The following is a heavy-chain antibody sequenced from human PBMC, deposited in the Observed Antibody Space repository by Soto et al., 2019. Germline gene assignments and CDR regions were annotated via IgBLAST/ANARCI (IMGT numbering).Heavy chain of an antibody. D-gene: IGHD1-7*01. CDR2: SRDKGNSYST. CDR3: TRSITGTTSFDY. Sequence: EVQLVESGGGLVQPGGSLRLSCEGSGFIFSDYYIDWVRQAPGKGLEWVGRSRDKGNSYSTDYAASVKGRFTVSRDASKNSLYLQMNSLKTEDTALYYCTRSITGTTSFDYWGQGTLVTVSS. CDR1: GFIFSDYY. J-gene: IGHJ4*02. V-gene: IGHV3-72*01.